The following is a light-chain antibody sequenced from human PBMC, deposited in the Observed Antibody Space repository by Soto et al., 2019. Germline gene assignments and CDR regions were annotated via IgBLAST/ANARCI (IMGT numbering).Light chain of an antibody. CDR1: QSVSSSY. V-gene: IGKV3-20*01. CDR2: GAS. J-gene: IGKJ5*01. CDR3: QQDGSSPPVT. Sequence: EIVLTQSPGTLSLSPGERATLSCRASQSVSSSYLAWYQQQPGQAPRLLIYGASSRATGIPDRFSGSGSGTDFTLIISRLEPEDFAVYYCQQDGSSPPVTFGQGTRLEIK.